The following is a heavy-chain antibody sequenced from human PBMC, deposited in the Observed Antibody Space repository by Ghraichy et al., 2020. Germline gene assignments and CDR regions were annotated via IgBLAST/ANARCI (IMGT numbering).Heavy chain of an antibody. CDR3: ARGGRSSRSYYDFWSGYYRTPYYGMDV. CDR1: GYTFTSYD. CDR2: MNPNSGNT. V-gene: IGHV1-8*01. J-gene: IGHJ6*02. D-gene: IGHD3-3*01. Sequence: ASVKVSCKASGYTFTSYDINWVRQATGQGLEWMGWMNPNSGNTGYAQKFQGRVTMTRNTSISTAYMELSSLRSEDTAVYYCARGGRSSRSYYDFWSGYYRTPYYGMDVWGQVTTVTVSS.